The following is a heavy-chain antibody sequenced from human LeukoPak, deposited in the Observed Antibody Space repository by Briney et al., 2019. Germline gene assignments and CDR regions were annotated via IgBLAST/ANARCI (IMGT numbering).Heavy chain of an antibody. J-gene: IGHJ3*02. CDR3: ARGREGGFDI. CDR1: GFTFSSYD. Sequence: PGGSLRLSCAASGFTFSSYDMNWLRQAPGRGLEWFSYIRSDGSPIYYADSVKDRFSISRDNAKNSLFLQMNSLRAEDTAVYYCARGREGGFDIWGQGTVVTVSS. V-gene: IGHV3-48*03. CDR2: IRSDGSPI. D-gene: IGHD5-24*01.